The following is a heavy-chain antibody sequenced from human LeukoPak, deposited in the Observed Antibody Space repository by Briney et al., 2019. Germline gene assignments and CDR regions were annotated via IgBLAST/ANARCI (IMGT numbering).Heavy chain of an antibody. CDR1: GFTFSTYW. CDR3: ARDLAVAGTPYYYYYFGMDV. CDR2: INSDGSSI. Sequence: GGSLRLSCAASGFTFSTYWMHWVRHAPGKGLVWVSRINSDGSSISYADSVKGRFTISRDNANNTLYLQMNSLRAEDTAVYYCARDLAVAGTPYYYYYFGMDVWGQGTTVTVSS. J-gene: IGHJ6*02. D-gene: IGHD6-19*01. V-gene: IGHV3-74*01.